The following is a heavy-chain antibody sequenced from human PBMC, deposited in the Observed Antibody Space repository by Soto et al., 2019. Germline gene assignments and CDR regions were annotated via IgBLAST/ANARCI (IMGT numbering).Heavy chain of an antibody. J-gene: IGHJ6*02. CDR1: GYSFTDYD. V-gene: IGHV1-2*04. CDR3: ARGHSTDCSNGVCSFFYNHEMDV. Sequence: ASVKVSCKASGYSFTDYDIHWVRQAPGQGLEWLGRINPKSGGTSTAQKFQGWVTMTRDRSISTVYMELTRLRSDDTAVYFCARGHSTDCSNGVCSFFYNHEMDVWGQGTTVTVSS. CDR2: INPKSGGT. D-gene: IGHD2-8*01.